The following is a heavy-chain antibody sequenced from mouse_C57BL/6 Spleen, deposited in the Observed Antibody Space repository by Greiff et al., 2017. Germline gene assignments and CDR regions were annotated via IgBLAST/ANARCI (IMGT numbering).Heavy chain of an antibody. J-gene: IGHJ2*01. Sequence: QVQLKESGPELVKPGASVKISCKASGYAFSSSWMNWVKQRPGKGLEWIGRIYPGDGDTNYNGKFKGKATLTADKSSSTAYMQLSSLTSEDSAVYFCAQEGYLDYWGQGTTLTVSS. CDR2: IYPGDGDT. CDR3: AQEGYLDY. V-gene: IGHV1-82*01. CDR1: GYAFSSSW.